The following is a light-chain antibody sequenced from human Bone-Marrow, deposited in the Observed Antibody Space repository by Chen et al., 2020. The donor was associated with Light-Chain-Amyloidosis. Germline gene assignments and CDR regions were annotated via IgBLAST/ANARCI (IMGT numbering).Light chain of an antibody. J-gene: IGLJ3*02. Sequence: SYVPTQPSSVSVAPGHTATIACGGNNIGSTSVHWYQQTPGQAPLLVVYDDSDRPSGIPERLSGSNSGNTATLTISRVEAGDEADYYCQVWDRSSDRPVFGGGTKPTVL. V-gene: IGLV3-21*02. CDR2: DDS. CDR3: QVWDRSSDRPV. CDR1: NIGSTS.